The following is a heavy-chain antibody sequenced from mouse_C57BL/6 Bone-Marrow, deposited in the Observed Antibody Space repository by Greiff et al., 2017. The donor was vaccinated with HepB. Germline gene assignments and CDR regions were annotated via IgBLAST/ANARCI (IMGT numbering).Heavy chain of an antibody. CDR2: IYPGDGDT. Sequence: VQLQQSGAELVKPGASVKISCKASGYAFSSYWMNWVKQRPGKGLEWIGQIYPGDGDTNYNGKFKGKATLTADKSSSTAYMQLSSLTSEDSAVYFCARGGDYRPMDYWGQGTSVTVSS. CDR3: ARGGDYRPMDY. CDR1: GYAFSSYW. V-gene: IGHV1-80*01. J-gene: IGHJ4*01. D-gene: IGHD2-4*01.